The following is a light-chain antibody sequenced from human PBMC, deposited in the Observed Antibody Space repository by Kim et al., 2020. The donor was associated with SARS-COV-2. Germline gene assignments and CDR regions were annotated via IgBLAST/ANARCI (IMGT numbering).Light chain of an antibody. J-gene: IGLJ2*01. CDR1: SSNIGAGYD. Sequence: RVTISCTGNSSNIGAGYDVHWYRQVPGTAPKLLIHGNTNRPSGVPDRCSGSKSGTSASLAITGLQAEDEADYYCQSYDSSLSARVFGGGTQLTVL. CDR3: QSYDSSLSARV. V-gene: IGLV1-40*01. CDR2: GNT.